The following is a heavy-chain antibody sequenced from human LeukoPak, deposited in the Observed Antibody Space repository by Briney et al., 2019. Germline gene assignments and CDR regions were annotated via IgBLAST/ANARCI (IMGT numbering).Heavy chain of an antibody. D-gene: IGHD3-10*01. J-gene: IGHJ6*02. Sequence: ASVKVSCKASGGTFSSYAISWVRQAPGQGLEWMGWMNPNSGNTGYAQKFQGRVTMTRNTSISTAYMELSSLRSEDTAVYYCARGPYGSGSYPEAYYYYGMDVWGQGTTVTVSS. CDR2: MNPNSGNT. CDR1: GGTFSSYA. CDR3: ARGPYGSGSYPEAYYYYGMDV. V-gene: IGHV1-8*02.